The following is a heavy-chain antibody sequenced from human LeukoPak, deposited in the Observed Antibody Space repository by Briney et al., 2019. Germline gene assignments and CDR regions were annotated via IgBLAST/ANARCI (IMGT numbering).Heavy chain of an antibody. CDR1: GFTFSSYA. D-gene: IGHD3-10*01. Sequence: PGGSLRLSCAASGFTFSSYAMSWVRQAPGKGLEWVSAISGSGGSTYYADSVKGRFTISRDNSKNTLYLQMNSLRAEDTAVYYCAKEQKDFTMVRGVIWRDTNSYFDYWGQGTLVTVSS. CDR3: AKEQKDFTMVRGVIWRDTNSYFDY. CDR2: ISGSGGST. J-gene: IGHJ4*02. V-gene: IGHV3-23*01.